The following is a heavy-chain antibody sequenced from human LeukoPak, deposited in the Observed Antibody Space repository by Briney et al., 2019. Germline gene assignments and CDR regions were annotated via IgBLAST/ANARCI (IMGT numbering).Heavy chain of an antibody. Sequence: PGGSLRLSCAASGFTFSSYSMNWVRQAPGKGLEWVSYISSSSGTIYYADSVKGRFTISRDNAKNSLYLQMNSLRAEDTAVYYCARLVGAIGYYYYMDVWGKGTTVTVSS. CDR3: ARLVGAIGYYYYMDV. D-gene: IGHD1-26*01. J-gene: IGHJ6*03. CDR2: ISSSSGTI. V-gene: IGHV3-48*01. CDR1: GFTFSSYS.